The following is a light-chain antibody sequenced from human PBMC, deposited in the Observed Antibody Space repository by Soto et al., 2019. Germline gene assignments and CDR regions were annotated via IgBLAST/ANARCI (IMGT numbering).Light chain of an antibody. Sequence: IVMTQSPATLSVSPGERATLSCRASQSVASGHLAWYQQTPGQAPRLLVSDASSRATGIPDRFSGSASGTDFTLTISRLEPEDSAMYYCQQYGTAPITFGQGTRLEIK. J-gene: IGKJ5*01. V-gene: IGKV3-20*01. CDR1: QSVASGH. CDR2: DAS. CDR3: QQYGTAPIT.